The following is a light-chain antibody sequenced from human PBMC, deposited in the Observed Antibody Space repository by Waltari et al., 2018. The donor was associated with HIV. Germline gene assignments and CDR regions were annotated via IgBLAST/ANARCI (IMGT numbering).Light chain of an antibody. CDR2: GTS. Sequence: ESAFSQSAVPRSSSPRDRAPLSCRASQSVSSTYLAWYQQKPGQAPRHHIFGTSSRATAIPDRFSGSGSGTDFSLTISRLEPEDFAVYYCQQYGGSTLTFGGGTKVEVK. V-gene: IGKV3-20*01. CDR3: QQYGGSTLT. J-gene: IGKJ4*01. CDR1: QSVSSTY.